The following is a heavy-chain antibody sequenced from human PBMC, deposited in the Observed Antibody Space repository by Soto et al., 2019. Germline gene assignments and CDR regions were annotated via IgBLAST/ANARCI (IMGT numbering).Heavy chain of an antibody. Sequence: QVQLQESGPGLVKPSETLSLTCTVSGASISTYYWNWIRQPPGKGLEWIGYIYYTGRTDYNPSLKSRITISVDTSKNQFSLRLDSVTAADTAVYYCATEFLELRNYYYGMGVWGQGTTVTVS. CDR2: IYYTGRT. CDR1: GASISTYY. D-gene: IGHD1-7*01. CDR3: ATEFLELRNYYYGMGV. V-gene: IGHV4-59*01. J-gene: IGHJ6*02.